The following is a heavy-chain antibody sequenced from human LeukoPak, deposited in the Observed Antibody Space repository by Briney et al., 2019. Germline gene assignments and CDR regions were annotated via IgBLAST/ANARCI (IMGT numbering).Heavy chain of an antibody. Sequence: GGSLRLSCAASGFTFSSYAMSWVPRAPGKGLEWVSAISGSGGSTYYADTVKGRFTISRDNSKNTLYLQMNSLRAEDTAVYYCAKEQPRASSSPPFDYWGQGTLVTVSS. V-gene: IGHV3-23*01. CDR3: AKEQPRASSSPPFDY. CDR1: GFTFSSYA. J-gene: IGHJ4*02. CDR2: ISGSGGST. D-gene: IGHD6-13*01.